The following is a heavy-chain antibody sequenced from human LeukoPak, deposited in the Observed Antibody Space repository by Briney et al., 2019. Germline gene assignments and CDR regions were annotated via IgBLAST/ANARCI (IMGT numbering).Heavy chain of an antibody. D-gene: IGHD2-2*02. CDR2: ISYDGSNK. J-gene: IGHJ2*01. CDR1: GFTFSSYA. CDR3: ARDGHCSSTSCYTGVWYFDL. V-gene: IGHV3-30*01. Sequence: GRSLRLSCAASGFTFSSYAMHWVRQAPGKGLEWVAVISYDGSNKYYADSVKGRCTISRDNSKNTLYLQMNSLRAEDTAVYYCARDGHCSSTSCYTGVWYFDLWGRGTLVTVSS.